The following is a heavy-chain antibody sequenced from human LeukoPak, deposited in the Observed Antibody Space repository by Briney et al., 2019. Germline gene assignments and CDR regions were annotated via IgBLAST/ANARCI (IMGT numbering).Heavy chain of an antibody. CDR1: GYSFTSYW. CDR3: ARLGTVVTRGRGAFDY. CDR2: IYPGDSDT. V-gene: IGHV5-51*01. D-gene: IGHD4-23*01. Sequence: GESLKISCKGSGYSFTSYWIGWVRQMPGKGLEWMGIIYPGDSDTRYSPSFQGQVTISADKSISTAYLQWSSLKASDTAMYYCARLGTVVTRGRGAFDYWGQGTLVTVSS. J-gene: IGHJ4*02.